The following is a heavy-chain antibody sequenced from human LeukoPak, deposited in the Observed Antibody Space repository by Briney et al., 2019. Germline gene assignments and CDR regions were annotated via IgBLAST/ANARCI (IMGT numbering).Heavy chain of an antibody. D-gene: IGHD3-10*01. Sequence: GASVKVSCKASGYTFTGYYMHWVRQAPGQGLEWMGWINPNSGGTNYAQKFQGRVTMTRDTSISTAYMELSRLRSDDTAVYYCARDLGPYGSGNSRYAFDIWGQGTMVTVSS. CDR1: GYTFTGYY. J-gene: IGHJ3*02. CDR2: INPNSGGT. CDR3: ARDLGPYGSGNSRYAFDI. V-gene: IGHV1-2*02.